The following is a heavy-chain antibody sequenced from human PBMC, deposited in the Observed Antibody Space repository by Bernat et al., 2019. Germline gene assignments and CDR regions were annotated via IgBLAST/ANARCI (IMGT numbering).Heavy chain of an antibody. CDR3: ARVLNDIVVVPAAEPDDFDI. Sequence: TFSSYAISWVRQAPGQGLEWMGGIIPIFGTANYAQKFQGRVTITADESTSTAYMELSSLRSEDTAVYYCARVLNDIVVVPAAEPDDFDIWG. V-gene: IGHV1-69*01. J-gene: IGHJ3*02. CDR2: IIPIFGTA. CDR1: TFSSYA. D-gene: IGHD2-2*01.